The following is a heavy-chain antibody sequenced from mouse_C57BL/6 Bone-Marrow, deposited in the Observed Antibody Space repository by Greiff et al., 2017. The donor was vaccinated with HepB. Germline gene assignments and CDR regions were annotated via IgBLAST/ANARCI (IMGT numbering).Heavy chain of an antibody. J-gene: IGHJ4*01. D-gene: IGHD4-1*01. CDR1: GFTFNTYA. CDR2: IRSKSSNYAT. Sequence: EVQRVESGGGLVQPKGSLKLSCAASGFTFNTYAMHWVRQAPGKGSEWVARIRSKSSNYATYYADSVKDRFTISRDDSQSMLYLQMNNLKTEDTAMYYCVREWGGTDGFYAMDYWGQGTSVTVSS. CDR3: VREWGGTDGFYAMDY. V-gene: IGHV10-3*01.